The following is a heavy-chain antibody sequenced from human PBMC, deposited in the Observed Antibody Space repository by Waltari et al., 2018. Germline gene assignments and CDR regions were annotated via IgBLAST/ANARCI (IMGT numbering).Heavy chain of an antibody. CDR1: GDSVGRGDY. Sequence: QVQLQESGPGLVRPSDTLSLTCAVRGDSVGRGDYCGWTREPPGKGLEWIGSINQTGTTYYNPSLESRLTNSLDASIRQFSVELNSVTAADTAVYYCARATFNYGLCSQYYYYYYMDVWGKGTTVTVSS. D-gene: IGHD3-10*01. CDR2: INQTGTT. CDR3: ARATFNYGLCSQYYYYYYMDV. V-gene: IGHV4-38-2*01. J-gene: IGHJ6*03.